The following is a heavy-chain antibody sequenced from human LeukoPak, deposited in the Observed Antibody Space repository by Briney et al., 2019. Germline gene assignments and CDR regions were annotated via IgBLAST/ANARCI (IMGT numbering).Heavy chain of an antibody. D-gene: IGHD4-23*01. J-gene: IGHJ4*02. V-gene: IGHV1-69*04. CDR1: GGTFSSYA. CDR2: IIPILGIA. Sequence: SVKVSCKASGGTFSSYAISWVRQAPGQGPEWMGRIIPILGIANYAQKFQGRVTITADKSTSTAYMELSSLRSEDTAVYYCARDLDHYGGNSGREDYWGQGTLVTVSS. CDR3: ARDLDHYGGNSGREDY.